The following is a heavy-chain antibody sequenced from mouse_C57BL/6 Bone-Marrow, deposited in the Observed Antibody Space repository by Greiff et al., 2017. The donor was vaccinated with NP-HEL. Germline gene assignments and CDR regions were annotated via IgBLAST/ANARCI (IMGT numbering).Heavy chain of an antibody. CDR1: GFTFSSYG. J-gene: IGHJ3*01. CDR3: ARHLAY. V-gene: IGHV5-6*01. CDR2: ISSGGSYT. Sequence: VQLQQSGGDLVKPGGSLKLSCAASGFTFSSYGMSWVRQTPDKRLEWVATISSGGSYTYYPDSVKGRFTISRDNAKNTLYLQMSSLKSEDTAMYYCARHLAYWGQGTLVTVSA.